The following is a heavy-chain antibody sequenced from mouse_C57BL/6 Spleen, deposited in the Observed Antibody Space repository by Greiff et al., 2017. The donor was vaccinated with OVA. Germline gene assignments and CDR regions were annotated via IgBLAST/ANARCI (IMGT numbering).Heavy chain of an antibody. CDR2: INPNNGGT. D-gene: IGHD2-4*01. CDR1: GYTFTDYN. CDR3: AREILGDYDGYYAMDY. Sequence: EVQLQQSGPELVKPGASVKIPCKASGYTFTDYNMDWVKQSHGKSLEWIGDINPNNGGTIYNQKFKGKATLTVDKSSSTAYMELRSLTSEDTAVYYCAREILGDYDGYYAMDYWGQGTSVTVSS. V-gene: IGHV1-18*01. J-gene: IGHJ4*01.